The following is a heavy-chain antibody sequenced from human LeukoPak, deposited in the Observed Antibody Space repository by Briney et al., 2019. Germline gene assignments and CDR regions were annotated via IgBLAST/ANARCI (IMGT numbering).Heavy chain of an antibody. CDR1: GGSFSGCY. Sequence: SETLSLTCAVYGGSFSGCYWSWIRQPPGKGLEWIGEINHSGSTNYNPSLKSRVTISVDTSKNQFSLKLSSVTAADTAVYYCARDGDGYNPHYFDYWGQGTLVTVSS. J-gene: IGHJ4*02. D-gene: IGHD5-24*01. CDR2: INHSGST. CDR3: ARDGDGYNPHYFDY. V-gene: IGHV4-34*01.